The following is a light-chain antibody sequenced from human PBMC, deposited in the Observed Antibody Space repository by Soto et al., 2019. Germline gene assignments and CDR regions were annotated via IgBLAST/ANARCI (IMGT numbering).Light chain of an antibody. CDR1: STDFVSYNR. CDR2: EAS. CDR3: CSYAGSYTSYV. J-gene: IGLJ1*01. Sequence: QSALTQPPSVSGSPGQSVTISCTGTSTDFVSYNRVSWYQQPPGTAPKLIIYEASNRPSGVPDRFSGSKSGNTASLTISGLQAEDEADYYCCSYAGSYTSYVFGTGTKLTVL. V-gene: IGLV2-18*02.